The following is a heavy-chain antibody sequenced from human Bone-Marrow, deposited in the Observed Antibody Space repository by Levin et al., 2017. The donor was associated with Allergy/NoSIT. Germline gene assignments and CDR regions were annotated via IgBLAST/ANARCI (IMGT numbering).Heavy chain of an antibody. D-gene: IGHD1-1*01. CDR3: AHRRGGYNWNDADFDY. CDR2: IYWDDDK. V-gene: IGHV2-5*02. CDR1: GFSLSTSGVG. Sequence: SGPTLVKPTQALALTCTFSGFSLSTSGVGVGWIRQPPGKALECLALIYWDDDKRYSPSLKNRLTVTKDTSKNQVVLTMTNMDPADTATYYCAHRRGGYNWNDADFDYWGQGTPVTVSS. J-gene: IGHJ4*02.